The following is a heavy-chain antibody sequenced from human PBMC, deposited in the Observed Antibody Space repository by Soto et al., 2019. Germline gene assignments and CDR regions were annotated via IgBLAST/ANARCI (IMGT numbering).Heavy chain of an antibody. V-gene: IGHV3-48*01. CDR1: GFTFSIYS. CDR3: ARGNNWFDP. Sequence: GVSLRLSCAASGFTFSIYSMNWVRQAPGKGLEWVSYISSSSSTIHYADSVKGRFTISRDNAKNSLYLQMNSLRAEDTAVYYCARGNNWFDPWGQGTLVTVSS. CDR2: ISSSSSTI. J-gene: IGHJ5*02.